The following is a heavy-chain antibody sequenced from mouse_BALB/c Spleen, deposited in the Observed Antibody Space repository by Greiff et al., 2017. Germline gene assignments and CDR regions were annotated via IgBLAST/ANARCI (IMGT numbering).Heavy chain of an antibody. D-gene: IGHD1-2*01. CDR1: GFTFSSYA. CDR2: ISSGGST. CDR3: ARALITTATGFAY. V-gene: IGHV5-6-5*01. Sequence: VQLKESGGGLVKPGGSLKLSCAASGFTFSSYAMSWVRQTPEKRLEWVASISSGGSTYYPDSVRGRFTISRDNARNILYLQMSSLRSEDTAMYYCARALITTATGFAYWGQGTLVTVSA. J-gene: IGHJ3*01.